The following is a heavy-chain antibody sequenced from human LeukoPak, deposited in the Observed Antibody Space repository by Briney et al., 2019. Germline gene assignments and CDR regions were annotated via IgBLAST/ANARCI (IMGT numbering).Heavy chain of an antibody. V-gene: IGHV3-7*01. D-gene: IGHD1-14*01. CDR3: TRDRSRAEDD. CDR1: GFTFSGHW. Sequence: GGSLRLSCAASGFTFSGHWMSWVRQAAGKGLEWVANINQGGSDKYYVDSVKGRFTISRDNANNLLYLQMNSLRGEDTAVYYCTRDRSRAEDDWGQGTLVTVSS. CDR2: INQGGSDK. J-gene: IGHJ4*02.